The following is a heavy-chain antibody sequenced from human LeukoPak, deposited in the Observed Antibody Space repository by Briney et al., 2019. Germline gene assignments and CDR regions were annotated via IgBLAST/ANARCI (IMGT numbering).Heavy chain of an antibody. CDR2: ISYDGSNK. CDR1: GFTFSSYA. J-gene: IGHJ4*02. Sequence: PGGFLRLSCAASGFTFSSYAMHWVRQAPGKGLEWVAVISYDGSNKYYADSVKGRFTISRDNSKNTLYLQMNSLRAEDTAVYYCARVRGGVAAAGVLGYYFDYWGQGTLVTVSS. D-gene: IGHD6-13*01. CDR3: ARVRGGVAAAGVLGYYFDY. V-gene: IGHV3-30*04.